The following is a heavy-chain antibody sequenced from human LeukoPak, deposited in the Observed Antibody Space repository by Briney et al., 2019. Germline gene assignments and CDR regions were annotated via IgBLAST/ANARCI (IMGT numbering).Heavy chain of an antibody. CDR1: GYSFTNYW. J-gene: IGHJ4*02. CDR3: ARFFGDSSPFDY. V-gene: IGHV5-51*01. CDR2: IYPSDSDT. Sequence: GESLKISCKGSGYSFTNYWIGWVRQMPGKGLEWMGIIYPSDSDTTYSPSFQGHVTISADKSISTAHLQWSTLKASDSAIYYCARFFGDSSPFDYWGQGTLVTVSS. D-gene: IGHD3-22*01.